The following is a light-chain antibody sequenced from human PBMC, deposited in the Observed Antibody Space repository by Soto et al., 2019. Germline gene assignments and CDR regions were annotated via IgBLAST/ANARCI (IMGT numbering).Light chain of an antibody. CDR1: SAYSGYE. V-gene: IGLV9-49*03. Sequence: QLVLTQPPSASASVGASVTLTCTLSSAYSGYEVDWYQQRPGKGPRFVMRVGTGGIVGSKGVGIPDRFSVLGSGLNRYLTIKNIQGDDEGDYHCGADHGSGSQFVYVSGTGNQVTVL. CDR2: VGTGGIVG. CDR3: GADHGSGSQFVYV. J-gene: IGLJ1*01.